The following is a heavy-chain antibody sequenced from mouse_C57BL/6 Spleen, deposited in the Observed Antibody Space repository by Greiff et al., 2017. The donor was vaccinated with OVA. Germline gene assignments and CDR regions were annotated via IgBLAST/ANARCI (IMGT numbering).Heavy chain of an antibody. D-gene: IGHD1-1*01. J-gene: IGHJ2*01. CDR3: ATTPFITTVEGYFDY. V-gene: IGHV1-59*01. CDR1: GYTFTSYW. Sequence: VQLQQPGAELVRPGTSVKLSCKASGYTFTSYWMHWVKQRPGQGLEWIGVIDPSDSYTNYNQKFKGKATLTVDTSSSTAYMQLSSLTSEDSAVYYCATTPFITTVEGYFDYWGQGTTLTVSS. CDR2: IDPSDSYT.